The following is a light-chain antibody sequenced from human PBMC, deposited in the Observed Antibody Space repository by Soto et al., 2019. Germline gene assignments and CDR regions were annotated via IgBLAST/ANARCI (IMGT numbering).Light chain of an antibody. V-gene: IGKV1-5*03. CDR2: KAS. CDR3: QQYYTYHLT. J-gene: IGKJ4*01. Sequence: DIQMTQSPSTLSASVGDRVAITCRASQSLTVWLAWYQQKPGKAPKLLISKASSLESGVPSRFSGSGSGTEFTLTIMSLQPDDFAAYYCQQYYTYHLTFGGGTKVEI. CDR1: QSLTVW.